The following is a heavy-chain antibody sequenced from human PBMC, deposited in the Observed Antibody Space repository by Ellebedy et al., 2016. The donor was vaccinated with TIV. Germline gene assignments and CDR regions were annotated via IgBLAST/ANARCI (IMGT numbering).Heavy chain of an antibody. J-gene: IGHJ5*02. CDR3: ARGGWFDP. CDR1: GGTFSSYA. Sequence: SVKVSCXASGGTFSSYAISWVRQAPGQGLEWMGRIIPIFGTANYAQKFQGRVTMTRNTSISTAYMELSSLRSEDTAVYYCARGGWFDPWGQGTLVTVSS. D-gene: IGHD3-16*01. CDR2: IIPIFGTA. V-gene: IGHV1-69*05.